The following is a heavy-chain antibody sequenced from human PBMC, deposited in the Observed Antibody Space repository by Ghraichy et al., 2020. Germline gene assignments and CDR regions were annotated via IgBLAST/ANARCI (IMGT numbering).Heavy chain of an antibody. V-gene: IGHV4-34*01. CDR1: GGSFSGYY. J-gene: IGHJ4*02. D-gene: IGHD2-2*01. Sequence: SETLSLTCAVYGGSFSGYYWSWIRQPPGKGLEWIGEINHSGSTNYNPSLKSRVTISVDTSKNQFSLKLSSVTAADTAVYYCARGSLIDYWGQGTLVTVSS. CDR3: ARGSLIDY. CDR2: INHSGST.